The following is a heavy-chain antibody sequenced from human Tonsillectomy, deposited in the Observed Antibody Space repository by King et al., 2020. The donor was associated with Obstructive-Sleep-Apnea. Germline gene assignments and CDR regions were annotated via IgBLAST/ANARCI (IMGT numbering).Heavy chain of an antibody. CDR2: ISAYSENT. V-gene: IGHV1-18*04. CDR3: ARDGYYDKTGYPSTF. Sequence: VQLVESGAEVKEPGASVKVSCKASGYTFTSYGISWVRQAPGQGLEWMGWISAYSENTNYAQELQGRVTLTTHTSTHTAYMELRSLRSDDTAVYHCARDGYYDKTGYPSTFWGQGTLVTVSS. J-gene: IGHJ4*02. CDR1: GYTFTSYG. D-gene: IGHD3-9*01.